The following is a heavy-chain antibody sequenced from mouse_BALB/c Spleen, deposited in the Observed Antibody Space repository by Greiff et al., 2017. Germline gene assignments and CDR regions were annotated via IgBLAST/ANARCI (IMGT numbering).Heavy chain of an antibody. V-gene: IGHV1-14*01. CDR3: TRRHYGSSYLFAY. CDR2: INPYNDGT. J-gene: IGHJ3*01. D-gene: IGHD1-1*01. Sequence: VQLKESGPELVKPGASVKMSCKASGYTFTSYVMHWVKQKPGQGLEWIGYINPYNDGTKYNEKFKGKATLTSDKSSSTAYMELSSLTSEDSAVDDCTRRHYGSSYLFAYGGQGTLVTVSA. CDR1: GYTFTSYV.